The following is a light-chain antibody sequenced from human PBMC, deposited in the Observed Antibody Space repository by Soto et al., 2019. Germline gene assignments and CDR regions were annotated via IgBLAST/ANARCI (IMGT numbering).Light chain of an antibody. CDR2: DAS. CDR1: QSVSSY. CDR3: QQHNSWPRT. J-gene: IGKJ1*01. Sequence: EIVLTQSPATLSLSPGERATLSCRASQSVSSYLAWYQQKPGQAPRLLIYDASNRATGIPARFSGSGSGTDFTLTISSLAPEDFAVYYCQQHNSWPRTFGQGTKVEIK. V-gene: IGKV3-11*01.